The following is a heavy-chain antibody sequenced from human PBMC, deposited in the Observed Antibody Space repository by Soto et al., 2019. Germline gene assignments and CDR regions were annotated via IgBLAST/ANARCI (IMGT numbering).Heavy chain of an antibody. D-gene: IGHD1-7*01. CDR1: GGTFSSYA. V-gene: IGHV1-69*13. CDR3: AGPPELTRIYYYYGMDV. Sequence: GASVKVSCTASGGTFSSYAISWVRQAPGQGLEWMGGIIPIFGTANYAQKFQGRVTITADESTSTAYMELSSLRSEDTAVYYCAGPPELTRIYYYYGMDVWGQGTTVTVSS. CDR2: IIPIFGTA. J-gene: IGHJ6*02.